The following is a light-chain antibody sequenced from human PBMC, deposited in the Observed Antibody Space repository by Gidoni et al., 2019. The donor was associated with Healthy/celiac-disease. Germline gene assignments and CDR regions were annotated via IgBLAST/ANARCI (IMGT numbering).Light chain of an antibody. CDR1: QSISSY. Sequence: DIQMTQSQSSLSASVGDRVTITCRASQSISSYLNWYQQKPEKAPKLLIYAASSLQSGVPSRFSGSGSGTDFALAISSLQPEDFATYYCQQSYSTSWTFGQGTRVEIK. V-gene: IGKV1-39*01. CDR3: QQSYSTSWT. J-gene: IGKJ1*01. CDR2: AAS.